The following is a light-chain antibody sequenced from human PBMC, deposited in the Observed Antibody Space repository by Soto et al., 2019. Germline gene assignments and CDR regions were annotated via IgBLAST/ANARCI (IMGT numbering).Light chain of an antibody. CDR3: SLYAGTNSVV. V-gene: IGLV2-8*01. CDR1: SSDIGAYKF. Sequence: QSALTQPPSASGSPGQSVAISCTGTSSDIGAYKFVSWYQQHPGKAPKLIIYEVSRRPSGVPDRFSGSKSGNTASLTVSGLLAEDEADYYCSLYAGTNSVVFGGGTKLTGL. CDR2: EVS. J-gene: IGLJ2*01.